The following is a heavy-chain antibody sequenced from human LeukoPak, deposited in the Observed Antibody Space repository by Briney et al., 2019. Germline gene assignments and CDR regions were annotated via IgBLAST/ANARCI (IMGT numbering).Heavy chain of an antibody. CDR1: GGSFSGYY. CDR2: INHSGST. Sequence: RASETLSLTCAVYGGSFSGYYWSWIRQPPGKGLEWIGEINHSGSTNYNPSLKSRVTISVDTSKNRFSLKLSSVTAADTAVYYCAIVDTAIGAFDIWGQGTMVTVSS. J-gene: IGHJ3*02. CDR3: AIVDTAIGAFDI. D-gene: IGHD5-18*01. V-gene: IGHV4-34*01.